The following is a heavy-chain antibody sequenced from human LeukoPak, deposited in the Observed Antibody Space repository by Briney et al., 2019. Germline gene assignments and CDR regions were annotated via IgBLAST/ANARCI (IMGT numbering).Heavy chain of an antibody. CDR3: ARDRCYYDSSGYYQDFDY. CDR1: GFTFSSYA. V-gene: IGHV3-30*01. Sequence: GRSLRLSCAASGFTFSSYAMHWVRQAPGKGLEWVAVISYDGSNKYYADSVKGRFTISRDNSKNTLYLQMNSLRAEDTAVYYCARDRCYYDSSGYYQDFDYWGQGTLVTVSS. J-gene: IGHJ4*02. CDR2: ISYDGSNK. D-gene: IGHD3-22*01.